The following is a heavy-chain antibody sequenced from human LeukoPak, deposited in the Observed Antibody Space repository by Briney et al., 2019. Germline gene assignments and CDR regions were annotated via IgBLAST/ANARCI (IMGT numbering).Heavy chain of an antibody. J-gene: IGHJ3*02. V-gene: IGHV4-59*08. CDR3: ARYMTAGGIDPFDI. CDR2: IHYRVST. D-gene: IGHD2-21*02. Sequence: SETLSLTCTVPGGSISSSSYWTWIRQPPGKGLEWIGYIHYRVSTNYNLSLKSRVTILGDTSKNQLSLKLNSVTAADTAVYYCARYMTAGGIDPFDIWGQGTMATVSS. CDR1: GGSISSSSY.